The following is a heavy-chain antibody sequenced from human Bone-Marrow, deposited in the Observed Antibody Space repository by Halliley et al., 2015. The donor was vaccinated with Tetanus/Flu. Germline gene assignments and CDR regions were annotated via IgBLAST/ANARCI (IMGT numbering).Heavy chain of an antibody. Sequence: RNGRTSYQQKFQGRVTMTRDTSTSTVYMELSSLRSGDTAVYYCVRDPVYCSGGNCYSLGLDYWGQGTLVTVSS. D-gene: IGHD2-15*01. CDR2: RNGRT. CDR3: VRDPVYCSGGNCYSLGLDY. V-gene: IGHV1-46*01. J-gene: IGHJ4*02.